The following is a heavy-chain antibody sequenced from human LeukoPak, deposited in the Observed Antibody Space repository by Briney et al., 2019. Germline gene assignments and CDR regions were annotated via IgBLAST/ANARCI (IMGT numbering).Heavy chain of an antibody. CDR1: GGSISNYY. J-gene: IGHJ4*02. V-gene: IGHV4-4*07. CDR2: IYTSGST. D-gene: IGHD3-22*01. CDR3: ANLHRDSDGYYYVDN. Sequence: SETLSLTCSVSGGSISNYYWSWIRQPAGKGLEWIGRIYTSGSTKYNPSLKSRVTMSLDKSKNQFSLQLSSVIAADTAVYYCANLHRDSDGYYYVDNWGQGTLVTVSS.